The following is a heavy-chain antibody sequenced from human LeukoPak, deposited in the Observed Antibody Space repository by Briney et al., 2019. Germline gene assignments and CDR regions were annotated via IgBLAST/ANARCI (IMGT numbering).Heavy chain of an antibody. CDR2: ICGSGGST. J-gene: IGHJ4*02. V-gene: IGHV3-23*01. D-gene: IGHD2-2*01. CDR1: GFTFSSYT. CDR3: AKVSAFTTSFPREFDY. Sequence: GGSLSLSCAVSGFTFSSYTMNWVRQAPGKGLEWVSGICGSGGSTYYAAPEKGRFIVFGDSSRYTLHQQMTSLAAGDTALYYCAKVSAFTTSFPREFDYWGQGTLVTVSS.